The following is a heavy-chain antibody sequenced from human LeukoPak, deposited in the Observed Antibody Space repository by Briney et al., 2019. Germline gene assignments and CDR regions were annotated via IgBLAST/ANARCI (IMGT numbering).Heavy chain of an antibody. J-gene: IGHJ5*02. D-gene: IGHD6-13*01. CDR1: GFTFGNFA. V-gene: IGHV3-23*01. Sequence: SGGSLRLFCAASGFTFGNFAMSWVRQAPGKGLEWVSSISGSGGATYYVDSVKGRFTISRDNSKNTLYLQMNSLRAEDTAVYYCAKTPYSSDWYGYWFDPWGQGTLVTVSS. CDR3: AKTPYSSDWYGYWFDP. CDR2: ISGSGGAT.